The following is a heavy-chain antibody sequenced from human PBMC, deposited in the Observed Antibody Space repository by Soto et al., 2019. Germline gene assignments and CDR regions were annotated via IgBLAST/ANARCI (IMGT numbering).Heavy chain of an antibody. Sequence: QVQLQESGPGLVKPSGTLSLTCAVSSGSISSSNWWSWVRQPPGEGLEWIGEIYHSGSTNYNPSLKSPVTISVDKSKNQFSLKLSSVTAADTAVYYCARGGDYKNAFDIWGQGTMVTVSS. CDR2: IYHSGST. J-gene: IGHJ3*02. D-gene: IGHD4-4*01. CDR1: SGSISSSNW. CDR3: ARGGDYKNAFDI. V-gene: IGHV4-4*02.